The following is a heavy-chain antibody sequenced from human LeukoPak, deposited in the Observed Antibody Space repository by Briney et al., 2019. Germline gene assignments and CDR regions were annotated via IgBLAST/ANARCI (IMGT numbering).Heavy chain of an antibody. CDR2: ISSGGTIT. CDR3: SLLAVASPQDY. CDR1: GFSFSTYE. J-gene: IGHJ4*02. V-gene: IGHV3-48*03. Sequence: GGPLRLSCAASGFSFSTYEMHWVRQAPGKGLEWVSDISSGGTITYYADSVRGRFTTSRDNAKNLLYLQMHSLRAEDTAIYYCSLLAVASPQDYWGQGTLVTVSS. D-gene: IGHD6-19*01.